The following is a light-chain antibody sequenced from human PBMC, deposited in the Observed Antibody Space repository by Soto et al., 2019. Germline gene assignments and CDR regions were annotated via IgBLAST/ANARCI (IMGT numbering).Light chain of an antibody. CDR3: QQYGSSPTRT. J-gene: IGKJ1*01. CDR2: GAS. CDR1: QSVSSSY. Sequence: EIVLTQSPGTLSLSPGERATLSCRAGQSVSSSYLAWYQQKPGQAPRLLIYGASSRATGIPDRFSGSGSGTDFTLTISRLEPEDFAVYYCQQYGSSPTRTFGQGTKVDIK. V-gene: IGKV3-20*01.